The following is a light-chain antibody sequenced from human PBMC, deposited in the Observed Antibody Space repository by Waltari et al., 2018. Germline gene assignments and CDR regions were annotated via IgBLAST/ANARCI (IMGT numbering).Light chain of an antibody. V-gene: IGKV3-11*01. CDR3: QQRHNWPLT. CDR1: QSVRGY. J-gene: IGKJ4*01. Sequence: EIVLTQSPATLSLSPGERATLPCRASQSVRGYLAWYQQKPGQAPRPLIYDASNRASGIPARFSGSGSGTDFSLSISSLEPEDFAVYYCQQRHNWPLTFGGGTKVEIK. CDR2: DAS.